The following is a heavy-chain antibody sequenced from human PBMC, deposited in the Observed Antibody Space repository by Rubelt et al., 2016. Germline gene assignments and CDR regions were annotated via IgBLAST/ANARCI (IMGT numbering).Heavy chain of an antibody. V-gene: IGHV1-46*01. CDR2: INPSGGSS. Sequence: QGLEWMGLINPSGGSSSYAQKFQGRVTMTRNTSTSTVYMELSSLRSEDTAVYYCAEDRSSTSLDVWGQGTTVTVSS. J-gene: IGHJ6*02. D-gene: IGHD2-2*01. CDR3: AEDRSSTSLDV.